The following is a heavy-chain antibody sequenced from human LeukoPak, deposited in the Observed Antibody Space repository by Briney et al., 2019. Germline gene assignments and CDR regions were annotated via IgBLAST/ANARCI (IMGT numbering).Heavy chain of an antibody. J-gene: IGHJ5*02. D-gene: IGHD2-15*01. CDR1: GGSIGRGDYF. CDR2: ISYSGSA. CDR3: ARVNHVYCSTAACFRAGWFDP. V-gene: IGHV4-30-4*01. Sequence: NPSQTLSLTCNVSGGSIGRGDYFWTWIRQPPGKGLEWIGYISYSGSAHYNPSLKSRLTISIDRSKTQFSLSLTSVTAADTAVYYCARVNHVYCSTAACFRAGWFDPWGQGTLVTVSS.